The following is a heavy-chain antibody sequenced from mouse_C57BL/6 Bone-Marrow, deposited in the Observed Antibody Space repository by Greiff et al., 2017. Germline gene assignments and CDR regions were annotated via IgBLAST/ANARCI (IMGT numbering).Heavy chain of an antibody. Sequence: VQLQQSGAELVKPGASVKMSCKASGYTFTSYWITWVKQRPGQGLEWIGDIYPGSGSTNYNEKFKSKATLTVDTSSSTAYMQLSSLTSEDSAVYYGARRGDYYGSSFRWYFDVWGTGTTVTVSS. D-gene: IGHD1-1*01. J-gene: IGHJ1*03. CDR3: ARRGDYYGSSFRWYFDV. V-gene: IGHV1-55*01. CDR1: GYTFTSYW. CDR2: IYPGSGST.